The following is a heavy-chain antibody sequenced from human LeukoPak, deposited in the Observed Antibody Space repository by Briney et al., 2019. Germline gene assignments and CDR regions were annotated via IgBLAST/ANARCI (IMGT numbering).Heavy chain of an antibody. CDR1: RFTFSSYA. D-gene: IGHD3-3*01. CDR2: IWYDGSNK. J-gene: IGHJ6*01. CDR3: ARVGGDVLSGHRTGYYYAMDV. Sequence: GGSLRLSSAGSRFTFSSYAMHWVRQAPGKGLEWVALIWYDGSNKYYADSVKGRFTISRDNSKNTVYLQMNSPRAEDTAVYYCARVGGDVLSGHRTGYYYAMDVWGEGATVTVSS. V-gene: IGHV3-30*02.